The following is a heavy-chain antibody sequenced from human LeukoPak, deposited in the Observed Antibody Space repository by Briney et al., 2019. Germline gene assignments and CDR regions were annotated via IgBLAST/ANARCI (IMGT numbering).Heavy chain of an antibody. CDR1: GFTFSSYA. J-gene: IGHJ4*02. CDR3: TTYYDFWSGYYDFDY. V-gene: IGHV3-49*04. D-gene: IGHD3-3*01. Sequence: PGGSLRLSCAASGFTFSSYAMSWVRQAPGKGLEWVGFIRSKAYGGTTEYAASVKGRFTISRDDSKSIAYLQMNSLKTEDTAVYYRTTYYDFWSGYYDFDYWGQGTLVTVSS. CDR2: IRSKAYGGTT.